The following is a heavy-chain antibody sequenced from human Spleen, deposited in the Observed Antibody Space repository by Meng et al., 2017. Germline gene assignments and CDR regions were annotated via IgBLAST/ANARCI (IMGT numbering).Heavy chain of an antibody. Sequence: QVPLAQSGAEVKKPGASVKGSCQASGYTFTDYYIHWVRQAPGQGLEWMGRINPHSGGSEYGQKFQGRVSMTRDTSISTAHMELSSLRSDDTAVYYCARGGVVPPATENWFDPWGQGTLVTVSS. CDR2: INPHSGGS. D-gene: IGHD2-2*01. J-gene: IGHJ5*02. CDR3: ARGGVVPPATENWFDP. V-gene: IGHV1-2*06. CDR1: GYTFTDYY.